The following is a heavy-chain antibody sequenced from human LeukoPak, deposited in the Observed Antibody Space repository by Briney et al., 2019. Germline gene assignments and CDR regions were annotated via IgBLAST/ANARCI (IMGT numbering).Heavy chain of an antibody. CDR1: GYSITGGYY. Sequence: PSETLSLTCAVSGYSITGGYYWGWIRPPPGKGLEWIGSIYHSGSTYYKSSLKSRVTISVDTSKNQFSLRVTSVTAADTAMYYCTRGLQSGGYTDYWGQGTLVTVSS. CDR3: TRGLQSGGYTDY. D-gene: IGHD3-22*01. J-gene: IGHJ4*02. CDR2: IYHSGST. V-gene: IGHV4-38-2*01.